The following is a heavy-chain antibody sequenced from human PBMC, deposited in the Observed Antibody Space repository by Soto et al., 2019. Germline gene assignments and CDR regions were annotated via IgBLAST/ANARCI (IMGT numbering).Heavy chain of an antibody. V-gene: IGHV3-23*01. CDR2: ISGSGGST. CDR3: AKIHSKQWRVLVIYLDY. J-gene: IGHJ4*02. CDR1: GFTFSSYA. D-gene: IGHD6-19*01. Sequence: GGSLRLSCAASGFTFSSYAMSWVRQAPGKGLEWVSAISGSGGSTYYADSVKGRFTISRDNSKNTLYLQMNSLRAEDTAVYYCAKIHSKQWRVLVIYLDYWGPTPLVTVST.